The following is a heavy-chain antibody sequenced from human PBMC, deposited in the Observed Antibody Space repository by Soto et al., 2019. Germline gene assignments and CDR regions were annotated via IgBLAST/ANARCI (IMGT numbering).Heavy chain of an antibody. D-gene: IGHD3-16*01. CDR3: ARDPGGAGRYYFDY. CDR2: IWYDGSNK. J-gene: IGHJ4*02. V-gene: IGHV3-33*01. CDR1: GFTFSSYG. Sequence: GESLKISCAASGFTFSSYGMHWVRQAPGKGLEWVAVIWYDGSNKYYADSVKGRFTISRDNSKNTLYLQMNSLRAEDTAVYYCARDPGGAGRYYFDYWGQGTLVTVSS.